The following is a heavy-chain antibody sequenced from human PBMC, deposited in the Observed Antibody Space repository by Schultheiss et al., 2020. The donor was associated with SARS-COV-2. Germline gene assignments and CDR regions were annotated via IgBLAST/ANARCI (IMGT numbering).Heavy chain of an antibody. D-gene: IGHD6-13*01. CDR2: IKQDGSEK. J-gene: IGHJ4*02. V-gene: IGHV3-7*01. Sequence: GESLKISCAASGVTSSSQWMRWVRQAPGKGLEWVANIKQDGSEKYYVDSVKGRFTISRDNAKNSLYLQMNSLRAEDTAVYYCARDSGSSSWYYFDYWGQGSLVTVSS. CDR1: GVTSSSQW. CDR3: ARDSGSSSWYYFDY.